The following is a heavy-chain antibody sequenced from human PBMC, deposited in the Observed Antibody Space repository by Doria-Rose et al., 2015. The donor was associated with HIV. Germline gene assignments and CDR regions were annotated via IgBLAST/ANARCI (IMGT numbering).Heavy chain of an antibody. J-gene: IGHJ4*02. Sequence: QITLKESGPVLVKPTETLTLTCTVSGVSLSSPGMGVSWIRQPPGKALEWLANIFSDDERSYKASPKSRRTISSGTSKSQVVLTMTDMDPVDTATYYCARIKSSRWYHKYYFDFWGQGTLVIVSA. V-gene: IGHV2-26*01. CDR2: IFSDDER. D-gene: IGHD6-13*01. CDR3: ARIKSSRWYHKYYFDF. CDR1: GVSLSSPGMG.